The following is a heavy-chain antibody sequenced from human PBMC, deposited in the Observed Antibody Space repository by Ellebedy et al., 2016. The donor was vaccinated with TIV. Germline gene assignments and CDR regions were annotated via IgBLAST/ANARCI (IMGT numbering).Heavy chain of an antibody. CDR2: FIPILGIA. J-gene: IGHJ4*02. V-gene: IGHV1-69*04. CDR3: AGGHDYGDYGDDY. D-gene: IGHD4-17*01. Sequence: AASVKVSCKASGGPFSSYAISWVRQAPGQGLEWMGRFIPILGIANYAQKFQGRVTITADKSTSTAYMELSSLRSEDTAVYYCAGGHDYGDYGDDYWGQGTLVTVSS. CDR1: GGPFSSYA.